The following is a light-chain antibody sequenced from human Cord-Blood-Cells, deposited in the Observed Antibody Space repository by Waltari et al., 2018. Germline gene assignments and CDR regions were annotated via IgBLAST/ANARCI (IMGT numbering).Light chain of an antibody. CDR2: AAS. V-gene: IGKV1D-8*01. CDR1: HVISSY. Sequence: VLWLPLAPSLLSASTGDRVTISCRMSHVISSYLAWNPQKPGKAPELLIYAASTLQSGVPSRFSGSGSGTDFTLTISCLQSEDFATYYGQQYYSFPYSFGQGTKLEIK. CDR3: QQYYSFPYS. J-gene: IGKJ2*03.